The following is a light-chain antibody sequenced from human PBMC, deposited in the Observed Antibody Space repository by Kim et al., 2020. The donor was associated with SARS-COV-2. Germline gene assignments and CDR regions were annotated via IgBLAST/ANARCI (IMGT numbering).Light chain of an antibody. CDR3: ASYTSSSTLLV. CDR2: DVT. CDR1: ASDVGDYKH. V-gene: IGLV2-14*04. J-gene: IGLJ1*01. Sequence: SVNIPCAGTASDVGDYKHVSWYQQHPGRAPQFLIYDVTERPSGVSIRFSGSKSGNTASLTISGLQAEDEADYYCASYTSSSTLLVFGTGTKVTVL.